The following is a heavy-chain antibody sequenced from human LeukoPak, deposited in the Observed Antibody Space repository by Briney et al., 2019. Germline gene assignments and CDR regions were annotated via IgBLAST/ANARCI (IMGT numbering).Heavy chain of an antibody. J-gene: IGHJ3*02. V-gene: IGHV3-23*01. CDR3: AKAFLSVHDSFDI. Sequence: GGSLRLSCAASRFTFSSYAMSWVRQAPGKGLEWVSGFSVSDQTTYYADSVKGRFTISRDNSKNTLYLHMNSLRAEDTAVYYCAKAFLSVHDSFDIWGQGTMVTVSS. CDR1: RFTFSSYA. CDR2: FSVSDQTT. D-gene: IGHD2/OR15-2a*01.